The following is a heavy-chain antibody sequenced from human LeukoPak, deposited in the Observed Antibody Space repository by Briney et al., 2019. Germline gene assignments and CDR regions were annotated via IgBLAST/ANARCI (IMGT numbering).Heavy chain of an antibody. J-gene: IGHJ4*02. V-gene: IGHV3-23*01. CDR2: ITGSGGST. CDR3: VRDINWNYFFDS. Sequence: PGGTLRRSCAASRFTVSNYGLSWVRQAPGKGLKWVSGITGSGGSTYYADSVKGRFTISRDNSKNTLYLQMNSLRAEDTAIYYCVRDINWNYFFDSWGQGTLVTVSS. D-gene: IGHD1-7*01. CDR1: RFTVSNYG.